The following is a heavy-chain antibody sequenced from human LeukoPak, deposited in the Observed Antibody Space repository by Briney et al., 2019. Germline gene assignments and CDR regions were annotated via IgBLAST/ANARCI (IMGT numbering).Heavy chain of an antibody. D-gene: IGHD1-1*01. V-gene: IGHV5-51*01. J-gene: IGHJ3*01. CDR3: ALSSGNDDAYDF. Sequence: GESLKISCKGSGYSFITHWIGWVRQMPGKGLEWMGIIYPSDSDTRYSPSFQGQVTISADKSISTTYLQWSSLKASDTAMYYCALSSGNDDAYDFWGQGTLVTVSS. CDR1: GYSFITHW. CDR2: IYPSDSDT.